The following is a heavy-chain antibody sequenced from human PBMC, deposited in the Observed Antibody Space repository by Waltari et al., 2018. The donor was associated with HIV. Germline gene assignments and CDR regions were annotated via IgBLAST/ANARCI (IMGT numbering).Heavy chain of an antibody. CDR2: INHSGST. J-gene: IGHJ5*02. V-gene: IGHV4-34*02. CDR1: TGSFSDYY. Sequence: QVQLQQWGAGLLKPSETLSLTCAVYTGSFSDYYWTWIRQPPGKGLECIGEINHSGSTNYNPALRSRLTVSVDTSKNQFSRKLSSVTAADTAVYYCAGRPLYDSGSYPGGWFDPWGQGTLVTVSS. D-gene: IGHD3-10*01. CDR3: AGRPLYDSGSYPGGWFDP.